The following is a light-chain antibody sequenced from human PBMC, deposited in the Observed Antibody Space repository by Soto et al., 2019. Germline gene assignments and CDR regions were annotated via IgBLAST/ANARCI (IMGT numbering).Light chain of an antibody. J-gene: IGKJ1*01. V-gene: IGKV3-15*01. CDR1: QSIDSD. CDR2: GAS. CDR3: QQYSHWRT. Sequence: EIMMTQSPANVSVFPGERATLSCRASQSIDSDLAWYQQKPGHVPRLLNYGASTRATGVPARFSGSGSGTEVTLTIVSLQSDDFAVYYCQQYSHWRTFGPGTKVEIK.